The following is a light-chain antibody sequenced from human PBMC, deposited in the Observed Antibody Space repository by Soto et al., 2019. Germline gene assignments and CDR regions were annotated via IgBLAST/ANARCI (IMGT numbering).Light chain of an antibody. V-gene: IGLV2-23*01. CDR1: SSDVGTYNL. Sequence: QSALTQPASVSGSPGQSITISCTGTSSDVGTYNLVSWYQQHPGKAPKLMIYEGSERPSGVSYRFSGSKSGNTASLTISGLQAEDEADYYCCSFVGGSTIFGGGTKVTVL. CDR3: CSFVGGSTI. J-gene: IGLJ2*01. CDR2: EGS.